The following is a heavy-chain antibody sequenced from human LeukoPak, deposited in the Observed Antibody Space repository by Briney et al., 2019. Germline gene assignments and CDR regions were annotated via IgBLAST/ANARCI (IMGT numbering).Heavy chain of an antibody. J-gene: IGHJ3*02. Sequence: SGTLSLTCAVSGGSISSSNWWSWVRQPPGKGLEWIGEIYHSGSTNYNPSLKSRVTISVDTSKNQFSLKLSSVTAADTAVYYCARDAPDIVVVVAATPVGGAFDIWGQGTMVTVSS. V-gene: IGHV4-4*02. D-gene: IGHD2-15*01. CDR3: ARDAPDIVVVVAATPVGGAFDI. CDR2: IYHSGST. CDR1: GGSISSSNW.